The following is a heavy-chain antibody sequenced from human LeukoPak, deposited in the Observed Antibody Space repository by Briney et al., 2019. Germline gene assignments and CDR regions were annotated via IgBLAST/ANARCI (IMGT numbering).Heavy chain of an antibody. CDR2: IYTSGST. V-gene: IGHV4-4*07. Sequence: SETLSLTWTVSGGSISSYNWSWIRQPAGKGLEWIGRIYTSGSTNYNPSLKSRVTMSVGTSKNQFYLKLSSVTAADTAVYYCAREGDYYDSSGYRNFDYWGQGTLVTVSS. CDR1: GGSISSYN. D-gene: IGHD3-22*01. J-gene: IGHJ4*02. CDR3: AREGDYYDSSGYRNFDY.